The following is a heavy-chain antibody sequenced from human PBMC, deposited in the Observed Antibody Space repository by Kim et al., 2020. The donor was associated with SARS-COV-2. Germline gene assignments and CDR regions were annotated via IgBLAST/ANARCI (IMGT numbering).Heavy chain of an antibody. V-gene: IGHV4-39*01. Sequence: SETLSLTCTVSGGSISSSSYYWGWIRQPPGKGLEWIGSIYYSGSTYYNPSLKSRVTISVDTSKNQFSLKLSSVTAADTAVYYCARHHNGLLWFGELLSPYYFDYWGQGTLVTVSS. CDR3: ARHHNGLLWFGELLSPYYFDY. CDR2: IYYSGST. J-gene: IGHJ4*02. D-gene: IGHD3-10*01. CDR1: GGSISSSSYY.